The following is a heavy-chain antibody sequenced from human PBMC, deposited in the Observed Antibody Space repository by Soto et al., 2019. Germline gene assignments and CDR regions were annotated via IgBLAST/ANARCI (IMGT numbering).Heavy chain of an antibody. Sequence: GESLKISCKGSGYSFTSYWIGWVRQMPGKGLEWMGIIYPGDSDTRYSPSFQGQVTISADKSISTAYLQWSSLKASDTAMYYCARHGSIGMVRGVIIDYWGQGTLVTVSS. CDR1: GYSFTSYW. D-gene: IGHD3-10*01. CDR2: IYPGDSDT. J-gene: IGHJ4*02. V-gene: IGHV5-51*01. CDR3: ARHGSIGMVRGVIIDY.